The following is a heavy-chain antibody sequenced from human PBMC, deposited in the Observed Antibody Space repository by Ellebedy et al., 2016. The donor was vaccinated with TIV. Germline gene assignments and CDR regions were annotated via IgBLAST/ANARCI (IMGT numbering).Heavy chain of an antibody. CDR2: INWNSCHM. CDR3: AKDRSSSGYAMYYFDS. Sequence: SLKISCVTSGFSFDAYAMHWVRQAAGKGLEWVSSINWNSCHMSYADSVKGRFTISRDNAKNSLSLQMNSLRAEDTDLYYCAKDRSSSGYAMYYFDSWGQGTPVTVSS. D-gene: IGHD3-22*01. J-gene: IGHJ4*02. CDR1: GFSFDAYA. V-gene: IGHV3-9*01.